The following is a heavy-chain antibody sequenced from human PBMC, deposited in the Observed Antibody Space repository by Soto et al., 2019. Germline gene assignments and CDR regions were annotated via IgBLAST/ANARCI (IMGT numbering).Heavy chain of an antibody. D-gene: IGHD2-2*01. CDR1: GGSISSYY. Sequence: SETLSLTCTVSGGSISSYYWSWIRQPPGKGLEWIGYIYYSGSTNYNPSLKSRVTISVDTSKNQFSLKLSSVTAADTAVYYCASYIVVVPAAIESGVWPDDAFDIWGQGTMVTVSS. V-gene: IGHV4-59*01. J-gene: IGHJ3*02. CDR2: IYYSGST. CDR3: ASYIVVVPAAIESGVWPDDAFDI.